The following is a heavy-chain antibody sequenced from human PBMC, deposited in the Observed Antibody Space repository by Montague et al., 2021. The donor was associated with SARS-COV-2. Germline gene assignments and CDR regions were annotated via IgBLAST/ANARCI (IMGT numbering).Heavy chain of an antibody. CDR2: TYYRSKWYN. V-gene: IGHV6-1*01. Sequence: CAISGDSVSINSATWNWVRQSPPRGLEWLGRTYYRSKWYNDYAVSVRGRVTINPDTSKNQFSLQLNSVTPEDTAIYYCTSGREGNYNVMDVWGQGTTVTVSS. J-gene: IGHJ6*02. CDR1: GDSVSINSAT. D-gene: IGHD1-1*01. CDR3: TSGREGNYNVMDV.